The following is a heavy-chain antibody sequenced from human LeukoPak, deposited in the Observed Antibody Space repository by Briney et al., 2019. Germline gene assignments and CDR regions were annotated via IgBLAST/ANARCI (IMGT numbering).Heavy chain of an antibody. CDR3: ATDGLALDYGDYVIGY. CDR2: FDPEDGET. CDR1: GYTLTELS. Sequence: ASVKVSCKLSGYTLTELSMHWVRPAPGKGGEWRGGFDPEDGETIYAQKFQGRVTMTEDTSTDTAYMELSSLRSEDTAVYYCATDGLALDYGDYVIGYWGQGTMVAVSS. J-gene: IGHJ4*02. V-gene: IGHV1-24*01. D-gene: IGHD4-17*01.